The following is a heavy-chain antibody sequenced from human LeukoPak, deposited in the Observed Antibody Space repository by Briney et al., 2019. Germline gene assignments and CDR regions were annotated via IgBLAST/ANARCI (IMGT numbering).Heavy chain of an antibody. CDR3: ARRAYGDDSFDY. J-gene: IGHJ4*02. Sequence: GGSLRLSCVASGFTFSSYAMNWVRQAPGKGLEWVSAASDANAGTYYADSVKGRFTISRDNAKNSLYLQMNSLRDEDTAVYYCARRAYGDDSFDYWGQGTLVTVSS. V-gene: IGHV3-23*01. CDR2: ASDANAGT. D-gene: IGHD4-17*01. CDR1: GFTFSSYA.